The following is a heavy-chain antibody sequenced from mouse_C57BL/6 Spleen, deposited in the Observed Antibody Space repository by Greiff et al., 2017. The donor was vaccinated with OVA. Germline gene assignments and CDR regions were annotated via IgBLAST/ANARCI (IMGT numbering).Heavy chain of an antibody. J-gene: IGHJ1*03. CDR1: GYTFTSYG. V-gene: IGHV1-81*01. Sequence: QVQLQQSGAELARPGASVKLSCKASGYTFTSYGISWVKQRTGQGLEWIGEIYPRSGNTYYNETFKGKATLTEDKYSSTAYLELRSLTSEDSAVYFCASGLVQRWYFDVWGTGTTVTVSS. CDR3: ASGLVQRWYFDV. CDR2: IYPRSGNT. D-gene: IGHD1-1*02.